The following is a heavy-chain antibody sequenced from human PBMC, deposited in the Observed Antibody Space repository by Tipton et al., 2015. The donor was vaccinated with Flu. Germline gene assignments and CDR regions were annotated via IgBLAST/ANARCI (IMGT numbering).Heavy chain of an antibody. Sequence: TLSLTCTVSGGSISSYYWSWIRQPAGKGLEWIGRIYTSGSTNYNPSLKSRVTMSVDTSKNQFSLKLSSVTAAGTAVYYCARDSGIVVVNLGYYYYGMDVWGQGTTVTVSS. CDR2: IYTSGST. J-gene: IGHJ6*02. V-gene: IGHV4-4*07. D-gene: IGHD2-21*01. CDR1: GGSISSYY. CDR3: ARDSGIVVVNLGYYYYGMDV.